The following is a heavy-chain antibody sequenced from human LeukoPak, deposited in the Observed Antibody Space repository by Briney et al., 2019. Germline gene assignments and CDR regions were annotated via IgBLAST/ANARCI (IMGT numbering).Heavy chain of an antibody. V-gene: IGHV3-21*01. CDR3: ARDHSNLNYYDSYFDY. Sequence: GGSLRLSCAASGFTFSSYGMSWVRQAPGKGLEWVTSISSSSSYIYYADSVKGRFTISRDNAKNSLYLQMNSLRAEDTAVYYCARDHSNLNYYDSYFDYWGQGTLVTVSS. CDR1: GFTFSSYG. J-gene: IGHJ4*02. D-gene: IGHD3-22*01. CDR2: ISSSSSYI.